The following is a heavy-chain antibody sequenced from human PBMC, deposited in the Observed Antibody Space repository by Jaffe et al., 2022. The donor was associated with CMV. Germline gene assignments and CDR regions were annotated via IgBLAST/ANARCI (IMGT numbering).Heavy chain of an antibody. J-gene: IGHJ5*02. CDR1: AYTFTDYY. CDR2: INPNTGGT. D-gene: IGHD3-9*01. Sequence: QVQLVQSGAEVKQPGASMKVSCRASAYTFTDYYIHWVRQAPGQGFEWMGWINPNTGGTSLAQKFQGRITMTRDTSISTAYIDLGSLGYDDTAVYYCVRERMRPRRNFGFDPWGQGTLVTISS. CDR3: VRERMRPRRNFGFDP. V-gene: IGHV1-2*02.